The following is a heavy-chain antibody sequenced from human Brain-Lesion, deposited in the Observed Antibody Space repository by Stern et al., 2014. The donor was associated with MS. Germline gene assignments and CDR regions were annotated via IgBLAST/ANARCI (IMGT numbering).Heavy chain of an antibody. V-gene: IGHV4-39*01. CDR2: IYYSGNT. J-gene: IGHJ5*02. CDR3: AGEEDIRYCSGGSCTGNWFDP. CDR1: GGSVSSTSYA. Sequence: QLVQSGPGLVKPSETLSLTCTVAGGSVSSTSYAWAWIRQPPGKGLEWIGTIYYSGNTYYSPSLKRRLTISLATAKNQFSLQLGSVTAADTAVYYCAGEEDIRYCSGGSCTGNWFDPWGQGTLVTVSS. D-gene: IGHD2-15*01.